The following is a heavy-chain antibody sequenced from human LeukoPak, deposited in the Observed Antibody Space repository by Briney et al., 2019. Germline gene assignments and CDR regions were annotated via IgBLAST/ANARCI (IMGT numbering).Heavy chain of an antibody. CDR2: ISYDGSNK. D-gene: IGHD2-2*01. CDR1: GFTVSSNY. J-gene: IGHJ3*02. Sequence: GGSLRLSCAASGFTVSSNYMSWVRQAPGKGLEWVAVISYDGSNKYYADSVKGRFTISRDNSKNTLYLQMNSLRAEDTAVYYCARESSTSFDAFDIWGQGTMVTVSS. CDR3: ARESSTSFDAFDI. V-gene: IGHV3-30-3*01.